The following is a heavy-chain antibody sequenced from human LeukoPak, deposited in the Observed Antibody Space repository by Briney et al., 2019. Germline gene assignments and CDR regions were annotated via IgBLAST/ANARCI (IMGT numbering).Heavy chain of an antibody. D-gene: IGHD3-10*01. CDR2: ISGSGLST. CDR1: GFTFSSFA. J-gene: IGHJ4*02. CDR3: AHHGRGYGRPYYFDY. V-gene: IGHV3-23*01. Sequence: GGSLRLSCAASGFTFSSFAMTWLRQAPGKGLEWVSAISGSGLSTIYADSVKGRFAISKDNSKNTLYLQMNSLRAEDTAVYYCAHHGRGYGRPYYFDYWGQGTLVTVSS.